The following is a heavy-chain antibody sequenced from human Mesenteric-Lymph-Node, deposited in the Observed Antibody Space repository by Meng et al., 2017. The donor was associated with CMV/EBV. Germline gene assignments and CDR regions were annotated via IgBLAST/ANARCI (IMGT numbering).Heavy chain of an antibody. V-gene: IGHV3-21*04. CDR1: GFTFSSYS. CDR2: ISSSSSYI. CDR3: VKDTIFGEVRYDAFDI. D-gene: IGHD3-3*01. Sequence: GGSLRLSCAASGFTFSSYSMNWVRQAPGKGLEWVSSISSSSSYIYYADSVKGRFTISRDNSKKTSNLQLNSLRAEDTAVYYCVKDTIFGEVRYDAFDIWGRGTMVTVSS. J-gene: IGHJ3*02.